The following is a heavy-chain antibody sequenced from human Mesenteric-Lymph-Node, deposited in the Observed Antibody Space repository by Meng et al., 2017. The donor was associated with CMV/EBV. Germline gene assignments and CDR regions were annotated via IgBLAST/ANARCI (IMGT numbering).Heavy chain of an antibody. J-gene: IGHJ3*02. Sequence: GESLKISCAASGFTFSYYWMHWVRQAPGKGLMWVSRVNSDGSATSNADSVKGRFTISRDNAKNTLYLQMNNLRAEDTAVYYCARDRGYCSSTSCYKYAFDIWGQGTLVTVSS. CDR3: ARDRGYCSSTSCYKYAFDI. D-gene: IGHD2-2*02. V-gene: IGHV3-74*01. CDR2: VNSDGSAT. CDR1: GFTFSYYW.